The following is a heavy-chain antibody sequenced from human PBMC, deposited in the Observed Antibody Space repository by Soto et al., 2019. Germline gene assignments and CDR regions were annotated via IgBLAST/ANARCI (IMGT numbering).Heavy chain of an antibody. V-gene: IGHV4-59*08. CDR3: ARQGFGQLHGLVDV. CDR1: GGSITSHY. Sequence: SETLFLTCSVSGGSITSHYCSWFRQPPGKGLEWIGYIHHSGSTSYNPSLKSRVTMSVDTSKNHFSLKVNSVTAADTALYYCARQGFGQLHGLVDVWGPGTTVTVSS. CDR2: IHHSGST. D-gene: IGHD3-10*01. J-gene: IGHJ6*02.